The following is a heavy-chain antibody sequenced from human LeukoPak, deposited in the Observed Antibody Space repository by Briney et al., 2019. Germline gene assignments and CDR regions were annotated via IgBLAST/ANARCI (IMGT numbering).Heavy chain of an antibody. J-gene: IGHJ4*02. CDR3: ARVLNYYDSSGYYFSY. CDR1: TFTVSTNY. D-gene: IGHD3-22*01. V-gene: IGHV3-66*01. CDR2: IYTGGSP. Sequence: GGSLRLSCAASTFTVSTNYMTWVRQAPGKGLEWVSMIYTGGSPYYADSVKGRFTISRDNSKNTLNLQMNSLRVEDTAVYYCARVLNYYDSSGYYFSYWGQGTLVTVSS.